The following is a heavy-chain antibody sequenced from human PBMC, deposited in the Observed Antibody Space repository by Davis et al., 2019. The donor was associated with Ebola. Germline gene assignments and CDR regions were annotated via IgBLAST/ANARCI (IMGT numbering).Heavy chain of an antibody. CDR2: ISVRSIT. CDR3: AKVHPPTTVTTGWFDP. V-gene: IGHV3-23*01. D-gene: IGHD4-17*01. J-gene: IGHJ5*02. Sequence: GESLKISCAASGFIFSSYAMSWVRQAPGKGLEWASSISVRSITYYADSVKGRFTISRDNSKNTLYLQMNSLRAEDTAVYYCAKVHPPTTVTTGWFDPWGQGTLVTVSS. CDR1: GFIFSSYA.